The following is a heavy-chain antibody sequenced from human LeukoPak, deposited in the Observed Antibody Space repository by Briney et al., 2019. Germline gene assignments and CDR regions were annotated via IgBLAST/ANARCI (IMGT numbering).Heavy chain of an antibody. V-gene: IGHV3-33*06. D-gene: IGHD1-26*01. CDR1: GFTFSSYG. J-gene: IGHJ1*01. Sequence: GGSLRLACAASGFTFSSYGMHWVRQAPGKGLEWVAVIWYDGSNKYYADSVKGRFTISRDNSKNTLYLQMNSLRAEDTAVYYCAKDPRYSGSYGYFQHRGQGTLVTVSS. CDR2: IWYDGSNK. CDR3: AKDPRYSGSYGYFQH.